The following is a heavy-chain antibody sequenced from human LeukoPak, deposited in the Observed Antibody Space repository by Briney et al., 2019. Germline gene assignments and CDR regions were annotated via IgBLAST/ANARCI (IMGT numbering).Heavy chain of an antibody. CDR3: ARERVRGGDYGDVDYYYMDV. V-gene: IGHV1-2*02. D-gene: IGHD3-10*01. J-gene: IGHJ6*03. Sequence: ASVKVSCKASGYTFTGYYMHWVRQAPGQGLEWMGWSNPNSSVTNYAQKFQDRVTMTRDTSISTAYMELSRLRSDDTAVYYCARERVRGGDYGDVDYYYMDVWGKGTTVTISS. CDR1: GYTFTGYY. CDR2: SNPNSSVT.